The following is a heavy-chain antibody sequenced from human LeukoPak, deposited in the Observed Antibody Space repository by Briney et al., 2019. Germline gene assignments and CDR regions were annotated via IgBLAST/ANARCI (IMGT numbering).Heavy chain of an antibody. J-gene: IGHJ6*02. CDR3: ARDRRQPYQYGMDV. CDR1: GFTVSSNY. CDR2: IYSGGST. V-gene: IGHV3-53*04. Sequence: GGSLRLSCAASGFTVSSNYMSWVRQAPGKGLEWVSVIYSGGSTYYADSVKGRFTISRHNSKNTLYLQMNSLRAEDTAVYYCARDRRQPYQYGMDVWGQGTTVTVSS.